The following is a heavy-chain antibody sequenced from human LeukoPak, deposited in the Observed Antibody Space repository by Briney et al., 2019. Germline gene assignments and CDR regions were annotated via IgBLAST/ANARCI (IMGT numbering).Heavy chain of an antibody. V-gene: IGHV1-18*01. CDR3: ARDPRPGGSSSWYIY. Sequence: ASVKVSCKASGYTFTSYGMSWVRQAPGQGLEWMGWISAYNGNTNYAQKLQGRATMTTDTSTSTAYMELRSLRSDDTAVYYCARDPRPGGSSSWYIYWGQGTLVTVSS. D-gene: IGHD6-13*01. CDR2: ISAYNGNT. J-gene: IGHJ4*02. CDR1: GYTFTSYG.